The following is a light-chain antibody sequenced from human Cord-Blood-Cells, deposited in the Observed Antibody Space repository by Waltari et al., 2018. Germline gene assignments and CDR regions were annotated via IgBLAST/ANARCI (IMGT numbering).Light chain of an antibody. J-gene: IGKJ1*01. V-gene: IGKV1-39*01. CDR3: QQSYRTLWT. CDR1: QSISSY. Sequence: DIQMTQSPSSLSASVGDRVTITCRASQSISSYLNWYQQKPGKAPKLLIYAASSLQSGVPSRFSGSGYGTDFTLTISSLQPEDFATYYCQQSYRTLWTFGQGTKVEI. CDR2: AAS.